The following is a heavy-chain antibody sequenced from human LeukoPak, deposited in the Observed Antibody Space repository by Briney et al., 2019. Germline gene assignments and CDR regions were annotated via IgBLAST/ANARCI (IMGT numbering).Heavy chain of an antibody. Sequence: ASVKVSCKASGYTFTSYGISWVRQAPGQGLEWMGWISAYNGNTNYAQKLQGRVTMTTDTSTSTAYMELRSLRSEDTAVYYCARAIVVVPAAIMRRSDWFDPWGQGTLVTVSS. J-gene: IGHJ5*02. D-gene: IGHD2-2*01. V-gene: IGHV1-18*01. CDR2: ISAYNGNT. CDR3: ARAIVVVPAAIMRRSDWFDP. CDR1: GYTFTSYG.